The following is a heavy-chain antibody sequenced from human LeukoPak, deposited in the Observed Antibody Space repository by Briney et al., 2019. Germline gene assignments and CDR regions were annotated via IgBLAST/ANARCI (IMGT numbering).Heavy chain of an antibody. CDR1: GGSITSGSYY. V-gene: IGHV4-61*02. D-gene: IGHD3-10*01. J-gene: IGHJ6*03. CDR3: ARDVGGADMDV. CDR2: IYTSGST. Sequence: PSQTLSLTCTVSGGSITSGSYYWSWIRQPAGKGLEWIGRIYTSGSTDYNPSLKSRVTISRDTSKNQFSLKLSSVTAADTAIYYCARDVGGADMDVWGKGTTVTVSS.